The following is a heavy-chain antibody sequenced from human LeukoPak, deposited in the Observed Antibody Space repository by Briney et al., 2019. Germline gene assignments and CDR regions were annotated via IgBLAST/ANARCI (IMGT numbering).Heavy chain of an antibody. D-gene: IGHD1-26*01. CDR3: ARFHILGGSYASTNAFDI. CDR1: GYSISSSNW. J-gene: IGHJ3*02. CDR2: IYYRGFT. Sequence: PSETLSLTCAVSGYSISSSNWWGRIRQSPGKGLEWIGSIYYRGFTFYSPSLRSRVTISVDTSKNQFSLKLSSVTAADTAVYYCARFHILGGSYASTNAFDIWGQGTMVTVSS. V-gene: IGHV4-28*01.